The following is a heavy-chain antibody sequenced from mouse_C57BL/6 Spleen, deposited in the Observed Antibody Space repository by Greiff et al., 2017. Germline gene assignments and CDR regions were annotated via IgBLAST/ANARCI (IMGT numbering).Heavy chain of an antibody. CDR2: ISYDGSN. J-gene: IGHJ2*01. V-gene: IGHV3-6*01. Sequence: EVKLLESGPGLVKPSQSLSLTCSVTGYSITSGYYWNWIRQFPGNKLEWMGYISYDGSNNYNPSLKNRISITRDTSKNQFFLKLNSVTTEDTATYYCARDHGGSDYWGQGTTLTVSS. CDR1: GYSITSGYY. CDR3: ARDHGGSDY. D-gene: IGHD1-1*01.